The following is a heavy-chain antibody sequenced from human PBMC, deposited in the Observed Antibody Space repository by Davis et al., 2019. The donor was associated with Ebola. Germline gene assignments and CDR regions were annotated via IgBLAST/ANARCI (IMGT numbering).Heavy chain of an antibody. Sequence: GGSLRLSCAASGFTFSSYSMNWVRQAPGKGLEWVSSISSSSSYIYYADSVKGRFTISRDNAKNSLYLQMNSLRAEDTAVYYCARDLGGSYIAYYYGMDVWGQGTTVTVSS. CDR1: GFTFSSYS. CDR3: ARDLGGSYIAYYYGMDV. V-gene: IGHV3-21*04. D-gene: IGHD1-26*01. J-gene: IGHJ6*02. CDR2: ISSSSSYI.